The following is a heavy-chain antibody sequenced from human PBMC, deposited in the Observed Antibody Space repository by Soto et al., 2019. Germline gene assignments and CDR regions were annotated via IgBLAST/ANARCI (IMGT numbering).Heavy chain of an antibody. Sequence: QVQLQQSGPGLVRPSQTLSLTCAISGDSVSSNSAAWHWIRQSPSRGLEWLGRTYYRSRRYNDYSVSVRSRIPVNPDTSMHPFSLHLNSVTPEDTALYYCAGTSSLQWYYMDVWDKGTTVTVSS. CDR3: AGTSSLQWYYMDV. D-gene: IGHD1-7*01. CDR2: TYYRSRRYN. J-gene: IGHJ6*03. CDR1: GDSVSSNSAA. V-gene: IGHV6-1*01.